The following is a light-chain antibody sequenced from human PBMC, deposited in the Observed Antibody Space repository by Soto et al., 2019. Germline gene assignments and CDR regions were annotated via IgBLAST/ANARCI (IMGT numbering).Light chain of an antibody. CDR1: QSVSSSS. J-gene: IGKJ3*01. CDR3: QQYGSSLFT. V-gene: IGKV3-20*01. CDR2: DAS. Sequence: EIGLTQSPGTLSLSPGERATLSCRASQSVSSSSLAWYQQKPGQAPRLLIYDASSRATGIPDRFSGSGSGTDFTLTISRLEPEDFALYYCQQYGSSLFTFGPGTKVDIK.